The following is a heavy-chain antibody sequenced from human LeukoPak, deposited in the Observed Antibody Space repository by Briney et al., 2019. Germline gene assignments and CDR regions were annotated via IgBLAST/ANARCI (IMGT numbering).Heavy chain of an antibody. D-gene: IGHD1-26*01. CDR2: IYPGDSDT. Sequence: GGSLKISCKGSGYRFTSDWIGWVRQMPGKGLEWMGIIYPGDSDTRYSPSLQGQVTISADKSVNTAYLQWSSLKASDTAMYYCARHFLGELPDMDVWGQGTTVTVSS. CDR3: ARHFLGELPDMDV. CDR1: GYRFTSDW. J-gene: IGHJ6*02. V-gene: IGHV5-51*01.